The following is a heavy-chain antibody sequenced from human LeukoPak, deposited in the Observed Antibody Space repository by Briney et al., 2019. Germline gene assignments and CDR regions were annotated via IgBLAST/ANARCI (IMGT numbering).Heavy chain of an antibody. CDR3: AIVHGSGSLGY. D-gene: IGHD3-10*01. CDR2: ISSSTSTI. Sequence: PGGSLRLSCAVSGFTFSSYSMNWVRQAPGKGLEWISYISSSTSTIYYADSVKGRFTISRDNARSSLYLQMNSLRDDDTAVYYCAIVHGSGSLGYWGQGTLVTVSS. V-gene: IGHV3-48*02. CDR1: GFTFSSYS. J-gene: IGHJ4*02.